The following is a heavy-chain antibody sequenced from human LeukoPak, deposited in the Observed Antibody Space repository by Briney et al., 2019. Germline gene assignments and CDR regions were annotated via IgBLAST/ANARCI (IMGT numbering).Heavy chain of an antibody. CDR1: GFTFSIYW. D-gene: IGHD3-9*01. V-gene: IGHV3-7*01. CDR2: IKQDGSEQ. Sequence: PGGSMSLSSAAYGFTFSIYWMSWVRQAPGKWLEWVANIKQDGSEQYYVDSVKGRFPMSRDNAKISLYLQMNSLRAEDTAVYYCARSQVYYDVLAGYSSVGPFDYWGQGVLVTVSS. CDR3: ARSQVYYDVLAGYSSVGPFDY. J-gene: IGHJ4*02.